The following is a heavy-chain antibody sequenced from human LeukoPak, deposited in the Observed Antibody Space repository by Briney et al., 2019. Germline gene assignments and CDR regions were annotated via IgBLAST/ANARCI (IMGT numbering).Heavy chain of an antibody. D-gene: IGHD7-27*01. CDR1: GFTFSSYT. J-gene: IGHJ4*02. Sequence: GGSLRLSCTASGFTFSSYTMCWVRQAPGKGLKWVSTITTGGPNTYYADSVKGRFTVSRDDSKNTLYLQMNSLRAEDTAVYYCAKDGGLWVSAHWGDSWGRGTLVTVSS. V-gene: IGHV3-23*01. CDR2: ITTGGPNT. CDR3: AKDGGLWVSAHWGDS.